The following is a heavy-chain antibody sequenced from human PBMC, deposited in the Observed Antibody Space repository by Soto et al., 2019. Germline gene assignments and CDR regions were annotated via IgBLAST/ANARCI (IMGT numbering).Heavy chain of an antibody. J-gene: IGHJ4*02. V-gene: IGHV3-23*01. CDR3: AKTHYYDFWSGWGDDY. CDR1: GFTFSSYA. D-gene: IGHD3-3*01. Sequence: EVQLLESGGGLVQPGGSLRLSCAASGFTFSSYAMSWVRQAPGKGLEWVSAISGSGGSTYYADSVKGRFTISRDNSKNTLYLQMNSLRAEDTAVYYCAKTHYYDFWSGWGDDYWGQGTLVTVSS. CDR2: ISGSGGST.